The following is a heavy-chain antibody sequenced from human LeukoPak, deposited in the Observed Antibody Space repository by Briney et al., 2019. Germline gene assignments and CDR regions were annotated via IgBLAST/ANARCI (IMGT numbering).Heavy chain of an antibody. V-gene: IGHV3-7*01. J-gene: IGHJ4*02. D-gene: IGHD5-24*01. CDR3: AKDLAGYNSRSGRSLDY. Sequence: GGSLRLSCAASGFTFSNYWMSWVRQAPGKGLEWVANIKQDGSNKYYADSVKGRFTISRDNSKNTLYLQMNSLRAEDTAVYYCAKDLAGYNSRSGRSLDYWGQGTLVTVSS. CDR1: GFTFSNYW. CDR2: IKQDGSNK.